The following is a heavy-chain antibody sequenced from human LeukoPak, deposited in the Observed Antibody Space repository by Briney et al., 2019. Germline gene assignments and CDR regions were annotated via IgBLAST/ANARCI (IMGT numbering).Heavy chain of an antibody. V-gene: IGHV4-34*01. D-gene: IGHD6-19*01. CDR3: AVVGQWLIDY. Sequence: SETLSLTCAVYGGSFSGYYWSWTRHPPGRGLEWIGEINHSGSTNYNPSLKSRVTISVDKSKNQFSLKLSSVTAADTAVYYCAVVGQWLIDYWGQGTLVTVSS. CDR2: INHSGST. CDR1: GGSFSGYY. J-gene: IGHJ4*02.